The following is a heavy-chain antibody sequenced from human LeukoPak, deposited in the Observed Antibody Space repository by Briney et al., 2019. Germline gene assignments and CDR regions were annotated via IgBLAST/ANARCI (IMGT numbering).Heavy chain of an antibody. J-gene: IGHJ4*02. CDR2: INPNSGGT. D-gene: IGHD5-24*01. CDR1: GYTFTSYG. V-gene: IGHV1-2*02. Sequence: ASVKDSCKASGYTFTSYGINWVRQAPGQGLEWMGWINPNSGGTNYAQKFQGRVTMTRDTSISTAYMELSRLRSDDTAVYYCARMWKRYYFDYWGQGTLVTVSS. CDR3: ARMWKRYYFDY.